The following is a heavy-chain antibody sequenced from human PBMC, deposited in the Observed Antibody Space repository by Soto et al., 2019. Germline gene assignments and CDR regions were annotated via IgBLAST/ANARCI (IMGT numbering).Heavy chain of an antibody. Sequence: GESLKISCKGSGYSFTSYWIGRVRQMPGKGLEWMGIIYPGDSDTRYSPSFQGQVTISADKSISTAYLQWSSLKASDTAMYYCARLRRITIFGVVIPKGWFDPWGQGTLVTVSA. CDR2: IYPGDSDT. D-gene: IGHD3-3*01. J-gene: IGHJ5*02. CDR1: GYSFTSYW. CDR3: ARLRRITIFGVVIPKGWFDP. V-gene: IGHV5-51*01.